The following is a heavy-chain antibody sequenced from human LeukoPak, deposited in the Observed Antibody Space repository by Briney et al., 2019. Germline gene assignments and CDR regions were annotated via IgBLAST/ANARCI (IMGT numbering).Heavy chain of an antibody. CDR3: TRDTGCSGGACYSFYDY. Sequence: GGSLRLSCAASGFTFSSYWMTWVRQAPGQGLEWVANIKEDGSAKYHVDSVKGRFTISRDNAKNSLYLQMNSLRVEDTAVYYCTRDTGCSGGACYSFYDYWRQGTLVTVSS. J-gene: IGHJ4*02. CDR1: GFTFSSYW. CDR2: IKEDGSAK. V-gene: IGHV3-7*01. D-gene: IGHD2-21*01.